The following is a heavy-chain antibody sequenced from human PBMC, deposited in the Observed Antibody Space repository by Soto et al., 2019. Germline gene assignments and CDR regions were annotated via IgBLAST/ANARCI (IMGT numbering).Heavy chain of an antibody. V-gene: IGHV1-69*02. D-gene: IGHD3-10*01. J-gene: IGHJ4*02. Sequence: QVQLVQSGAEVKKPGSPVRVSCTASGDTFNFYTISWVRQVPGQGPEWMGRIIPMLGRSNYAQKFQGRVTIMADNSTSTVYMNLSGLTSEDTAVYYCATNYGSGSTHFDYWGQGTLVTVSS. CDR2: IIPMLGRS. CDR3: ATNYGSGSTHFDY. CDR1: GDTFNFYT.